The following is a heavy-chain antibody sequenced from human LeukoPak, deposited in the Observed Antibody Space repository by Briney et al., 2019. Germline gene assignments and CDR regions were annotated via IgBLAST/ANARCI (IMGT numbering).Heavy chain of an antibody. CDR3: ARVWGVRDIDY. Sequence: KPSETLSLTCTVSGGSISSSSSYWGWIRQPAGKGLEWFGSIYYSSSTHSNPSLKSRVTISVDTSKNQCSLKLSSVTAADTAVDYYARVWGVRDIDYWGQGTLVTVSS. V-gene: IGHV4-39*07. D-gene: IGHD3-10*01. J-gene: IGHJ4*02. CDR2: IYYSSST. CDR1: GGSISSSSSY.